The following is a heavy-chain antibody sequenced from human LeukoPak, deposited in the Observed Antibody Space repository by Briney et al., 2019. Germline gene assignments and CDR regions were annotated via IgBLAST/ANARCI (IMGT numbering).Heavy chain of an antibody. CDR3: ARSLFVLMVYAIGY. CDR2: IKQDGSEK. D-gene: IGHD2-8*01. J-gene: IGHJ4*02. V-gene: IGHV3-7*01. Sequence: GGSLRLSCAASGFTFSSYWMSWVRQAPGKGLEWVANIKQDGSEKYYVDSVKGRFTISRDNAKNSLYLQMNSLRAEDTAVYYCARSLFVLMVYAIGYWGQRTLVTVSS. CDR1: GFTFSSYW.